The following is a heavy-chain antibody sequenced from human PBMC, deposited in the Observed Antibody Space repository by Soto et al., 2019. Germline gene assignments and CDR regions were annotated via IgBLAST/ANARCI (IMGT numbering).Heavy chain of an antibody. CDR1: GYTFSGYY. CDR3: ARSLTEGYCTITGCYTRPLYGMDV. V-gene: IGHV1-2*02. CDR2: INTNSGGT. D-gene: IGHD2-2*02. J-gene: IGHJ6*02. Sequence: ASVNVSCKASGYTFSGYYIHWLRQAPGQGLEWMGWINTNSGGTTYAQKFQGRVTVTRDTPTSTAYMELSRLTSDDTAVYYCARSLTEGYCTITGCYTRPLYGMDVWGQGTTVTVSS.